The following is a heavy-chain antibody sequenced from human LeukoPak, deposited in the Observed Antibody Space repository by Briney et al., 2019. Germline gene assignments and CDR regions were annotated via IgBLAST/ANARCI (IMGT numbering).Heavy chain of an antibody. J-gene: IGHJ3*02. V-gene: IGHV1-46*01. CDR2: INPSGGST. CDR3: ARDRVAHDSSGYFAFDI. D-gene: IGHD3-22*01. CDR1: GYTFTSYY. Sequence: ASVKVSCKASGYTFTSYYMHWVRQAPGQGLEWMGIINPSGGSTSYAQKFQGRVTMTRDTSTSTVYMELNSLRSEDTAVYYCARDRVAHDSSGYFAFDIWGQGTMVTVSS.